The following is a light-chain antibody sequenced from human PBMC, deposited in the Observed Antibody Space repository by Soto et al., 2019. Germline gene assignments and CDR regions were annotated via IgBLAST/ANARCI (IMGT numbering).Light chain of an antibody. Sequence: DIQMTQSPSSLSASVGDRVTITCRASQGISNYLAWYQQKPGKVPKLLIYAASTLQSGVTSRFSGSGSGTDFTLTISRLQPEDVATYYWQKYNSAPQSFGPGTKVDIK. CDR3: QKYNSAPQS. J-gene: IGKJ3*01. V-gene: IGKV1-27*01. CDR2: AAS. CDR1: QGISNY.